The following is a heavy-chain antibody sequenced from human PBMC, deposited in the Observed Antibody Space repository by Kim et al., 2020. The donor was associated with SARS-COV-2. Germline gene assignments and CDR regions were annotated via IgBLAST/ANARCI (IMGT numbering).Heavy chain of an antibody. D-gene: IGHD3-3*01. J-gene: IGHJ6*02. V-gene: IGHV3-48*03. CDR3: ARTRMTIFGVVMSYYGMDL. Sequence: GRFTISRDNAKNTLYLQMNSLRAEDTAVYYCARTRMTIFGVVMSYYGMDLWGQGTPVTVSS.